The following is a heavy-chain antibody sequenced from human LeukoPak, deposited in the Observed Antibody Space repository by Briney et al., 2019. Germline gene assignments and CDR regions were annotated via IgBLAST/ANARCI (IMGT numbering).Heavy chain of an antibody. V-gene: IGHV4-34*01. CDR3: ARRSQTTVTNIDY. Sequence: ASETLSLTCAVYGGSFSGYYWSWIRQPPGKGLEWIGEINHSGSTNYNPSLKSRVTISVDTSKNQFSLKLSSVTAADTAVYYCARRSQTTVTNIDYWGQGTLATVSS. J-gene: IGHJ4*02. CDR2: INHSGST. CDR1: GGSFSGYY. D-gene: IGHD4-17*01.